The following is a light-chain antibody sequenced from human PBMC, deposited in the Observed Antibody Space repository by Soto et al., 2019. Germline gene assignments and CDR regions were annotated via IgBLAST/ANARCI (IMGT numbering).Light chain of an antibody. Sequence: ETVLTHSPATLSVSPWDRATLYSGSSQSVTSTYLAWYQQKPGQAPRLLISGASSRATGVPDRFSGNGSGTDFTLTITGLEPEDFALYYCQQCGDSPITFGQGTRLE. V-gene: IGKV3-20*01. CDR2: GAS. J-gene: IGKJ5*01. CDR3: QQCGDSPIT. CDR1: QSVTSTY.